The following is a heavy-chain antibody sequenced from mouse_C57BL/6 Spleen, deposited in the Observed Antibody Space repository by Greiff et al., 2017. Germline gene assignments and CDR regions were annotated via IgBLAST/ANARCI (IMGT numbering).Heavy chain of an antibody. Sequence: VQLQQSGAELVKPGASVKISCKASGYAFSSYWMNWVKQRPGKGLEWIGQIYPGAGDTNYNGKFKGKATLTADKSSSTAYMELSSLTSEDSAVYFCARDGSNWYCDVWGTGTTVTVSS. D-gene: IGHD1-1*01. CDR3: ARDGSNWYCDV. V-gene: IGHV1-80*01. J-gene: IGHJ1*03. CDR1: GYAFSSYW. CDR2: IYPGAGDT.